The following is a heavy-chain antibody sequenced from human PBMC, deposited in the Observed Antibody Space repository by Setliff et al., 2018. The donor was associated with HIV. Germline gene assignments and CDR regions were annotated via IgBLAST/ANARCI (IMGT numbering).Heavy chain of an antibody. D-gene: IGHD3-3*01. CDR3: ARDNLYYNLYDGSPVYGMDV. Sequence: TGGSLRLSCAASGFPFSNYWMGGVRQAPGRGLEWVSSISIGSGGAIDYADSVQGRFTISRNNSKNSLYLQMNGLRVEDTGVYYCARDNLYYNLYDGSPVYGMDVWGQGTTVTVSS. CDR2: ISIGSGGAI. CDR1: GFPFSNYW. V-gene: IGHV3-21*01. J-gene: IGHJ6*02.